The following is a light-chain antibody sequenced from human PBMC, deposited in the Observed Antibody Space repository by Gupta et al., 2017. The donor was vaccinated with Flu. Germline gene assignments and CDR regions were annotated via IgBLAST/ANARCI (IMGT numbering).Light chain of an antibody. J-gene: IGKJ1*01. CDR3: QQYDSYSKT. Sequence: PSTLSASVGDRVTITSRARQSISSWLAWYQQKPGKAPKLLIYKASRIESGVPSRFSGSGSGTEFTLTISSLQPDDFATYYCQQYDSYSKTFGQGTKVEIK. CDR1: QSISSW. V-gene: IGKV1-5*03. CDR2: KAS.